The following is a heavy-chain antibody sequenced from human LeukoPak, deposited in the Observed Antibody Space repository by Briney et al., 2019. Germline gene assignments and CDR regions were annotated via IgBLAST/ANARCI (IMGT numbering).Heavy chain of an antibody. J-gene: IGHJ4*02. CDR2: IIPIFGTA. Sequence: SVKVSCKASGGTSSSYAISWVRQAPGQGLEWMGGIIPIFGTANYAQKFQGRVTITTDESTSTAYMELSSLRSEDTAVYYCARANLGDGYNFWSTSERGSYYFDYWGQGTLVTVSS. V-gene: IGHV1-69*05. CDR3: ARANLGDGYNFWSTSERGSYYFDY. D-gene: IGHD5-24*01. CDR1: GGTSSSYA.